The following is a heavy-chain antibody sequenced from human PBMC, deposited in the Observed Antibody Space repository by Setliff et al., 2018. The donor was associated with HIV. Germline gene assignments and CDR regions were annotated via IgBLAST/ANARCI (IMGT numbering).Heavy chain of an antibody. J-gene: IGHJ4*02. CDR3: ARNLLQWHYDF. CDR2: INPSGDRT. D-gene: IGHD6-19*01. V-gene: IGHV1-46*01. Sequence: ASVKVSCKASGYTFSSYYMHWVRQAPGQGLEWMGIINPSGDRTTYTKKFQGRVTMTRDTSKNQVVLTMTNVGPVDTATYYCARNLLQWHYDFWGQGTLVTVS. CDR1: GYTFSSYY.